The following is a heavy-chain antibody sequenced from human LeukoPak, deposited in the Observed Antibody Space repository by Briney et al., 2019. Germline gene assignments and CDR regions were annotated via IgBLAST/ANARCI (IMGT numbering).Heavy chain of an antibody. V-gene: IGHV3-23*01. D-gene: IGHD6-13*01. CDR3: AKDLWQQLVNYNFDY. CDR2: IRGSGGST. J-gene: IGHJ4*02. CDR1: GFTFSSYA. Sequence: GGSLRLSCAASGFTFSSYAMSWVRQAPGKGLEWVSAIRGSGGSTYYADSVKGRFTISRDNSKNTLYLQMNSLRAEDTAVYYCAKDLWQQLVNYNFDYWGQGTLVTVSS.